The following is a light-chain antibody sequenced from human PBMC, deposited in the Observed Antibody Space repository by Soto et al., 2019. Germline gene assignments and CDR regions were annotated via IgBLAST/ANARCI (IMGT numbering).Light chain of an antibody. Sequence: DIQMTQSPSSLSASVGDRVIITCRASQSINTYLNWYQQKPGKAPKLLIYTAFRLQSGVPSRFSGSGSGTDFTLTISSLQPEDFATYYCQQSYTAPLTFGGGTKVEIK. CDR2: TAF. CDR1: QSINTY. J-gene: IGKJ4*01. V-gene: IGKV1-39*01. CDR3: QQSYTAPLT.